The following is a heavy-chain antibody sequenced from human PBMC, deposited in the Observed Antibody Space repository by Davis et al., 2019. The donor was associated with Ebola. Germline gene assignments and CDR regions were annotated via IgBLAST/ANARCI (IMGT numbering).Heavy chain of an antibody. D-gene: IGHD6-13*01. V-gene: IGHV1-2*04. CDR3: ARGINLVCDY. J-gene: IGHJ4*02. Sequence: ASVKVSCKASGYTFTSYYMHWVRQAPGQGLEWMGWINPNSGGTNYAQKFQGWVTMTRDTSISTAYVEVSRLRSDDTAVYYFARGINLVCDYWGQGTLVTVSS. CDR1: GYTFTSYY. CDR2: INPNSGGT.